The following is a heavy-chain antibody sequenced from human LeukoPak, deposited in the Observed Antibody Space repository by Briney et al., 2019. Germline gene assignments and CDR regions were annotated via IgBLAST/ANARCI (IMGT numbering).Heavy chain of an antibody. CDR3: ARGGNRRGYDAFDI. Sequence: APVKVSCKASGYTFTGYYMHWVRQAPGQGLEWMGRINPNSGGTNYAQKFQGRVTMTRDTSISTAYMELSRLRSDDTAVYYCARGGNRRGYDAFDIWGQGTMVTVSS. CDR1: GYTFTGYY. V-gene: IGHV1-2*06. CDR2: INPNSGGT. J-gene: IGHJ3*02. D-gene: IGHD4-23*01.